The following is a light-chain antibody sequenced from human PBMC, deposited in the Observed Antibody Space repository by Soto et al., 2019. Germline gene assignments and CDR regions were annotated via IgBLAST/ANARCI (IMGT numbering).Light chain of an antibody. CDR1: TSDIGFYDY. J-gene: IGLJ2*01. Sequence: QSALTQPASVSGSPGQSLTISCTGTTSDIGFYDYVSWYQQYPGKAPKLLIYGVTIRPSGISNRFSGSKSGSTASLTISGLRDEDEADYYCSSYAGSNGVVFGGGTKLTVL. CDR2: GVT. CDR3: SSYAGSNGVV. V-gene: IGLV2-14*01.